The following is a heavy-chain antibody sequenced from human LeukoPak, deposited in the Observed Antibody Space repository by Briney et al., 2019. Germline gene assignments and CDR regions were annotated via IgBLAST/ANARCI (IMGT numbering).Heavy chain of an antibody. V-gene: IGHV3-74*01. D-gene: IGHD1-26*01. CDR2: INPDGSST. Sequence: PGRSLRLSCAASGFTFSSYWMNWVRQAPGKGLVWVSRINPDGSSTNYADSVKGRFTISRDNAKNTLYLQMNSLRAEDTAVYYCTRGDGGYFDPWGQGTLVTVSS. CDR3: TRGDGGYFDP. CDR1: GFTFSSYW. J-gene: IGHJ5*02.